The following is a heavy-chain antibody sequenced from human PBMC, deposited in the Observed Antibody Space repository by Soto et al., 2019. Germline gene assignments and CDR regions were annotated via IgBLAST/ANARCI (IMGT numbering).Heavy chain of an antibody. D-gene: IGHD6-19*01. CDR2: ISSSSTAI. J-gene: IGHJ4*02. CDR3: AKERSSGWSFDY. CDR1: GFTFSSYS. Sequence: GGSLRLSCAASGFTFSSYSMNWVRQAPGKGLEWVSSISSSSTAIFYGDSVKGRFIISRDNAENSLYLQMNSLRAEDTAVFYCAKERSSGWSFDYWGQGTLVTVSS. V-gene: IGHV3-21*01.